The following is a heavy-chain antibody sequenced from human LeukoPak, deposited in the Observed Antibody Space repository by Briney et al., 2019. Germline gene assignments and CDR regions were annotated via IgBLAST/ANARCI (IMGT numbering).Heavy chain of an antibody. Sequence: PGGSLRLSCAASGFTFSSNYMSWVRQAPGKGLEWVSVIYSGGSTYYADSVKGRFTISRDNSKSTLYLQMNSLRAEDTAVYYCARGGYGDPYYFDYWGQGTLVTVSS. CDR1: GFTFSSNY. D-gene: IGHD4-17*01. V-gene: IGHV3-53*01. CDR2: IYSGGST. J-gene: IGHJ4*02. CDR3: ARGGYGDPYYFDY.